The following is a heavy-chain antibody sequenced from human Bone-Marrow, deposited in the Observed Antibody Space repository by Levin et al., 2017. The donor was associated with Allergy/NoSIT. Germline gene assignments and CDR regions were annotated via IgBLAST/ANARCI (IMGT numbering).Heavy chain of an antibody. CDR1: GYSFTSYW. D-gene: IGHD6-13*01. J-gene: IGHJ6*02. V-gene: IGHV5-51*01. CDR3: ARDKAAAGDYYYYGMDV. CDR2: IYPGDSDT. Sequence: KVSCKGSGYSFTSYWIGWVRQMPGKGLEWMGIIYPGDSDTRYSPSFQGQVTISADKSISAAYLQWSSLKASDTAMYYCARDKAAAGDYYYYGMDVWGQGTTVTVSS.